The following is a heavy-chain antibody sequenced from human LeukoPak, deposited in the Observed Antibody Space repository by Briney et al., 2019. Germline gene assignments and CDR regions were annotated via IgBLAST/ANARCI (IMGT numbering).Heavy chain of an antibody. CDR1: GGSFSGYY. D-gene: IGHD6-13*01. Sequence: SETLSLTCAVYGGSFSGYYWSWFRQPPGKGLEWIGEINHSGSTNYNPSLKSRVTISVDTSKNQFSLKLSSVTAADTAVYYCARGVAAAGTPYYYYYMDVWGKGTTVTVSS. J-gene: IGHJ6*03. CDR2: INHSGST. V-gene: IGHV4-34*01. CDR3: ARGVAAAGTPYYYYYMDV.